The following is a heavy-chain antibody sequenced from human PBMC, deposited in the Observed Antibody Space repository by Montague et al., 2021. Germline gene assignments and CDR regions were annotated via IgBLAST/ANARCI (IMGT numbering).Heavy chain of an antibody. CDR2: IKQDGSDQ. Sequence: SLRLSCAVSGFTFSDYWMNWVRQAPGKGLEWVASIKQDGSDQYYXDSVKGRFTISRDNAKNSVYLRMSSLRAEDSAVYYCARGRWAPFDYWGQGTLVTVSS. J-gene: IGHJ4*02. V-gene: IGHV3-7*03. CDR1: GFTFSDYW. D-gene: IGHD1-26*01. CDR3: ARGRWAPFDY.